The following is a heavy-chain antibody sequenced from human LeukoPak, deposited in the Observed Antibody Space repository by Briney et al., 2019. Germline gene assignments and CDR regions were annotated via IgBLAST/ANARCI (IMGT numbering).Heavy chain of an antibody. D-gene: IGHD2-15*01. CDR3: AREAVVVTTTVHYYFDH. J-gene: IGHJ4*02. V-gene: IGHV4-61*09. CDR1: GGSISSPSYY. CDR2: IYATGST. Sequence: SETLFLTCTVSGGSISSPSYYWSWIRHPAGKGLEWIGHIYATGSTNYNPSLKSRVTISLGTSKNQFSLRLSSVTAADTAVYYCAREAVVVTTTVHYYFDHWGQGSLVTVSS.